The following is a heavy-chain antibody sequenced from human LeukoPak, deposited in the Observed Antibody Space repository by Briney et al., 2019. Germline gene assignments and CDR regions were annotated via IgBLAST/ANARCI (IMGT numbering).Heavy chain of an antibody. V-gene: IGHV3-23*01. CDR3: AKWGDYDILTGYYDPDY. CDR2: ISGRDDST. J-gene: IGHJ4*02. CDR1: GFTVTNYA. Sequence: GGSLRLSCAASGFTVTNYAMYWVRQAPGKGLEWVSAISGRDDSTYYADSVKGRFTISRDTSKNTLFLQMNSLRAEDTAVNYCAKWGDYDILTGYYDPDYWGQGTLVTVSS. D-gene: IGHD3-9*01.